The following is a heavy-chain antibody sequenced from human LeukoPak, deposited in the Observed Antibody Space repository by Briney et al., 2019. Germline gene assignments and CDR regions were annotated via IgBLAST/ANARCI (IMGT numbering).Heavy chain of an antibody. J-gene: IGHJ5*02. CDR2: IATPGSPR. CDR3: VRERTTSGFDP. D-gene: IGHD2-2*01. CDR1: GFTFSTYE. Sequence: GGSLRLSCAASGFTFSTYEMNWVRQAPGKGLEWVAYIATPGSPRDYADSVEGRFTISRDNAQNSLYLQMDSLRVDDTAVYYCVRERTTSGFDPWGQGALVTVSS. V-gene: IGHV3-48*03.